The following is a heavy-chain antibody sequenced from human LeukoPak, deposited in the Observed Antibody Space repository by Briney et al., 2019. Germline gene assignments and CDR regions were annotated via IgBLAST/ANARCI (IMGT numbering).Heavy chain of an antibody. CDR2: IRYDANSK. V-gene: IGHV3-30*02. Sequence: GGSLRLSCAASGFTFSDYGIHWVRQAPGKGLEWVAFIRYDANSKYYADSVEGRFTISRDNSKNTLSLQMDSLRPEDTPVYYCAKDIRFQAVVMVAATSDYWGQGTLVTVSS. CDR3: AKDIRFQAVVMVAATSDY. D-gene: IGHD2-15*01. CDR1: GFTFSDYG. J-gene: IGHJ4*02.